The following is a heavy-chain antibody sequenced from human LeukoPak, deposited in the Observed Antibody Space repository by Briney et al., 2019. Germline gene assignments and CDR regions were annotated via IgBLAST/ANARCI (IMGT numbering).Heavy chain of an antibody. CDR3: ARDPDLYGGNPPGAD. V-gene: IGHV3-53*01. CDR2: IYSGGST. J-gene: IGHJ4*02. Sequence: GGSLRLSCAASGFTVSSNYMSWVRQAPGKGLEWVSVIYSGGSTYYADSVKGRFTISRDNSKNTLYLQMNSLRAEDTAVYYCARDPDLYGGNPPGADGGQGTLVTVSS. CDR1: GFTVSSNY. D-gene: IGHD4-23*01.